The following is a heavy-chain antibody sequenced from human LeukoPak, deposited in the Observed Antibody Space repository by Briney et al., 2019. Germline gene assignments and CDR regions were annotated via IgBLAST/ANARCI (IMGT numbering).Heavy chain of an antibody. CDR2: INPNSAGT. V-gene: IGHV1-2*02. J-gene: IGHJ5*02. Sequence: WASVKVSCKASGYTFTGYYIHWVRQAPGQGLEWMGWINPNSAGTHYAQKFQGRVTMTRDTSISTAYMELSRLRADDTAVYYCAREGYSSANWFDPWGQGTLVTVSS. D-gene: IGHD6-19*01. CDR1: GYTFTGYY. CDR3: AREGYSSANWFDP.